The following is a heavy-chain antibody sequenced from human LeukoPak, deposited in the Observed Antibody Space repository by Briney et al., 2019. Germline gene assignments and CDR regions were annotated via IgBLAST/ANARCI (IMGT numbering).Heavy chain of an antibody. CDR1: NGSFSGYY. V-gene: IGHV4-34*01. CDR3: ARAAWNGGGGFDP. CDR2: VNDGGNT. D-gene: IGHD3-16*01. J-gene: IGHJ5*02. Sequence: PSETLSLTCAVYNGSFSGYYWSWIRQSPEKGLEWIGEVNDGGNTHYNPSLRSRVTISLDTSKNHFSLKLTSVTAADTAGYNCARAAWNGGGGFDPWGQGILVTVSS.